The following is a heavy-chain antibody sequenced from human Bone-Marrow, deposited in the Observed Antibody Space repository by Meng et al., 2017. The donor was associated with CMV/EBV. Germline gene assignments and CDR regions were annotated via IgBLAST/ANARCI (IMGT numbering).Heavy chain of an antibody. V-gene: IGHV1-69*05. CDR3: ARVPYSRSRTAGYYYYGMDV. J-gene: IGHJ6*02. CDR1: GGTFSSYA. Sequence: SVKVSCKASGGTFSSYAISWVRQAPGQGLEWMGGIIPIFGTANYAQKFQGRVTITTDESTSTAYMELSSLRSEDTAVYYCARVPYSRSRTAGYYYYGMDVWGQGPTVTVSS. CDR2: IIPIFGTA. D-gene: IGHD6-13*01.